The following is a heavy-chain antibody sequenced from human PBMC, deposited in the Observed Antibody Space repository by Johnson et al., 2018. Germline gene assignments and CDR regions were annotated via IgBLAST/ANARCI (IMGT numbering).Heavy chain of an antibody. J-gene: IGHJ3*02. Sequence: EVQLVESGGGLVKPGGSLRLSCAASGFTFSSYSMTWVRQAPGKGLEWVSSISGSSSHIYNADSVKGRLTISRDNAKNSLYLQMNSLRAEDTAVYYCARSLRTKWEGALDIWGQGTMVTVSS. CDR3: ARSLRTKWEGALDI. CDR2: ISGSSSHI. V-gene: IGHV3-21*06. CDR1: GFTFSSYS. D-gene: IGHD1-26*01.